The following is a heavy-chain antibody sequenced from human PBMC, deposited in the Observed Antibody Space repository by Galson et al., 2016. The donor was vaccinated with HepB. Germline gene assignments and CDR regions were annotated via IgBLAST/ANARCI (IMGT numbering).Heavy chain of an antibody. CDR3: ARQMGLIGVVGVSDY. CDR1: GYNFIDYW. V-gene: IGHV5-51*01. D-gene: IGHD6-19*01. CDR2: IYPGDSDT. J-gene: IGHJ4*02. Sequence: QSGAEVKQPGESLRISCKGSGYNFIDYWIAWVRQMPGKGLEWMGIIYPGDSDTRYNPSFRGQFIISADKSISTAYLQWSSLKASDTAMYYCARQMGLIGVVGVSDYWGQGTVVTVSS.